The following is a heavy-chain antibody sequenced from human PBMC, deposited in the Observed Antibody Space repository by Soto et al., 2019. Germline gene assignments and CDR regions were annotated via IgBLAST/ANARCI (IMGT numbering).Heavy chain of an antibody. J-gene: IGHJ4*02. Sequence: GGSLRLSCAASGFTFSSYAMSWVRQAPGKGLEWVSAISGSGGSTYYADSVKGRFTISRDNSKNTLYLQMNSLRAEDTAVYYCGKEINYGGCRSLFDYWGQGTLVTVSS. D-gene: IGHD3-10*01. CDR2: ISGSGGST. V-gene: IGHV3-23*01. CDR3: GKEINYGGCRSLFDY. CDR1: GFTFSSYA.